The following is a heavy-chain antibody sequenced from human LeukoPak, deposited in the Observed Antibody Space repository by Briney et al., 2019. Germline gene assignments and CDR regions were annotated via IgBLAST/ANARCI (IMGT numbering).Heavy chain of an antibody. D-gene: IGHD6-13*01. Sequence: SETLSLTCAVYGGSFSGYYWSWIRQPPGKGLEWIGEINHSGSTNYNPSRKSRVTISVDTSKNQFSLKLSSVTAADTAVYYCARQSIAAAFGYWGRGTLVTVSS. J-gene: IGHJ4*02. CDR3: ARQSIAAAFGY. CDR1: GGSFSGYY. CDR2: INHSGST. V-gene: IGHV4-34*01.